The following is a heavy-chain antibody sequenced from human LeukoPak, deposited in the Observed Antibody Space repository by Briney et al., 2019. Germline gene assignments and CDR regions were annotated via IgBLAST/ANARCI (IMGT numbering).Heavy chain of an antibody. J-gene: IGHJ4*02. D-gene: IGHD5-12*01. V-gene: IGHV3-30-3*01. CDR3: ARDLGTGSGYDSAVDY. Sequence: PGGSLRLSCAASGFTFSSYAMHWVRQAPGKGLEWVAVISYDGSNKYYADSVKGRFTISRDNSKNTLYLQMNSLRAEDTAVYYCARDLGTGSGYDSAVDYWGQGTLVTVSS. CDR1: GFTFSSYA. CDR2: ISYDGSNK.